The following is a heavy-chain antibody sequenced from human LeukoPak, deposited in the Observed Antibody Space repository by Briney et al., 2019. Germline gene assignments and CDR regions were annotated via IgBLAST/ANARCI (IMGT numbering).Heavy chain of an antibody. D-gene: IGHD3-3*01. CDR1: GGSISSHY. J-gene: IGHJ4*02. V-gene: IGHV4-59*11. CDR2: IYYSGST. CDR3: ARTPLWSGYYFIDY. Sequence: SETLSLTCTVSGGSISSHYWSWIRQPPGKGLEWIGYIYYSGSTNYNPSLKSRVTISVDTSKNQFSLKLSSVTAADTAVYYCARTPLWSGYYFIDYWGQGTLVTVSS.